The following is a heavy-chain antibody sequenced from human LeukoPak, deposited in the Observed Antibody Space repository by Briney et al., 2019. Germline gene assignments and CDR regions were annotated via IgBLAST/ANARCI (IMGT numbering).Heavy chain of an antibody. J-gene: IGHJ4*02. CDR1: GFTFSTKW. CDR2: INQDGSDQ. Sequence: GGSLRLSCAASGFTFSTKWMSWVRQAPGKGLEWVATINQDGSDQYYVDSVKGRFTISRDNAKNSLDLQMNSLRAEDTAVYYCARDYSSGRDFWGQGTLVTVSS. CDR3: ARDYSSGRDF. D-gene: IGHD3-22*01. V-gene: IGHV3-7*04.